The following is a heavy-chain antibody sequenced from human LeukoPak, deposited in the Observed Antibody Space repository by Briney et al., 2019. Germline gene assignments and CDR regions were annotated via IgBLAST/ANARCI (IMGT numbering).Heavy chain of an antibody. D-gene: IGHD2-15*01. CDR2: MNPNSGNT. CDR1: GYTFTSYD. Sequence: ASVKVSCKAPGYTFTSYDINWVRQATGQGLEWMGWMNPNSGNTGYAQKFQGRVTMTRNTSISTAYMELSSLRSEDTAVYYCARGYCSGGSCYSDNDYWGQGTLVTVSS. V-gene: IGHV1-8*01. CDR3: ARGYCSGGSCYSDNDY. J-gene: IGHJ4*02.